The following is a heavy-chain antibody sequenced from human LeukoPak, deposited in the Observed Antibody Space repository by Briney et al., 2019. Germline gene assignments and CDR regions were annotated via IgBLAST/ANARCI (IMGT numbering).Heavy chain of an antibody. V-gene: IGHV4-30-4*08. J-gene: IGHJ4*02. Sequence: SQTLSLTCTVSGGSVSSGDYYWSWVRQPPGKGLEWIGYIDYSGITYYNPSLKSRVDISVDTSKNLLSLKVGFVTAADTAVYYCARAYDFRSGYYTFDYWGQGTLVTVSS. CDR3: ARAYDFRSGYYTFDY. CDR1: GGSVSSGDYY. D-gene: IGHD3-3*01. CDR2: IDYSGIT.